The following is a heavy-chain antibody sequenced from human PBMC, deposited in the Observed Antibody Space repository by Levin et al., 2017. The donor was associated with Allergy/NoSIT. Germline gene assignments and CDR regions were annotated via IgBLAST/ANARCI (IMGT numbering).Heavy chain of an antibody. V-gene: IGHV3-15*01. J-gene: IGHJ3*02. CDR3: TTGSVVITPFDAFDI. D-gene: IGHD3-22*01. CDR2: IKSKTDGGTT. Sequence: GESLKISCAASGFTFSNAWMSWVRQAPGKGLEWVGRIKSKTDGGTTDYAAPVKGRFTISRDDSKNTLYLQMNSLKTEDTAVYYCTTGSVVITPFDAFDIWGQGTMVTVSS. CDR1: GFTFSNAW.